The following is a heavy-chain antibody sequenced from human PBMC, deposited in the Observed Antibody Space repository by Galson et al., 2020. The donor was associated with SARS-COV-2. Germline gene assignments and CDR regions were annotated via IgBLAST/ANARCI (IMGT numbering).Heavy chain of an antibody. CDR1: GGSISSSIYF. V-gene: IGHV4-39*01. Sequence: SETLSLTCTVSGGSISSSIYFWGWLRQPPGKALQWLGTTYASGSTYYDPSLKSRLTISVDTSKNQFSLKLSSVTAADTAVYYCARHGRGELLFPFDYWGQGILVTVSS. J-gene: IGHJ4*02. CDR2: TYASGST. D-gene: IGHD1-26*01. CDR3: ARHGRGELLFPFDY.